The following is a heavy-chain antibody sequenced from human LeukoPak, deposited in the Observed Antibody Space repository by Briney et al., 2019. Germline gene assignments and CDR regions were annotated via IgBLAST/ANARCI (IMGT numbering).Heavy chain of an antibody. V-gene: IGHV4-4*02. CDR1: GGSISSSNW. J-gene: IGHJ5*02. CDR3: ARHSDTNWFDP. CDR2: IYHSGST. D-gene: IGHD2-15*01. Sequence: SGTLSLTCAVSGGSISSSNWWSWVRQPPGKGLEWIGEIYHSGSTYYNPSLKSRVIISVDTSKNQFSLKLSSVTAADTAVYYCARHSDTNWFDPWGQGTLVTVSS.